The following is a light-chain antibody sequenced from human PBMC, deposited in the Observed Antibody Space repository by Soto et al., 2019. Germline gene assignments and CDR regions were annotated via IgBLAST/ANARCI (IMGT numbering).Light chain of an antibody. Sequence: DIKMSQSPSTLSATVGDRVTITCRASQSISIWLAWYQQKPGKAPKILIYEASRLESGVPSRISGSGSGTEFTLTISSLQPDDFATYYCQQYTSYPWTFGQGTKVDI. V-gene: IGKV1-5*03. J-gene: IGKJ1*01. CDR1: QSISIW. CDR2: EAS. CDR3: QQYTSYPWT.